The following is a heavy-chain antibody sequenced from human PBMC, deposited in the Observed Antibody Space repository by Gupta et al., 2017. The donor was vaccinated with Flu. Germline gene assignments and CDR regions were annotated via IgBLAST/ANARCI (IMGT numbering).Heavy chain of an antibody. CDR2: ISAGGENT. J-gene: IGHJ4*01. Sequence: EVQLLESGGGLVQPGESLRPSCAASGFMFSGYGMNWVRQAPQKGLEWVSTISAGGENTHYADSVMGRVTISRDNSKNTLYLHMDSLRAEDTAVYYCTKDLQLEIDYWGQGTLVTVSS. CDR1: GFMFSGYG. D-gene: IGHD1-1*01. V-gene: IGHV3-23*01. CDR3: TKDLQLEIDY.